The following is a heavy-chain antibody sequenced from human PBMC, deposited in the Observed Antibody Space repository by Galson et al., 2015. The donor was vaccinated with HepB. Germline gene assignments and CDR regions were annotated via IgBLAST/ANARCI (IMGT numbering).Heavy chain of an antibody. CDR2: IYWDADK. J-gene: IGHJ5*02. V-gene: IGHV2-5*02. CDR1: GVSVSTSGVG. CDR3: AHRGANSGYNWFHP. D-gene: IGHD5-12*01. Sequence: PALVKPTQTLTLTCTLSGVSVSTSGVGSRWPRQPPGKALEWLAIIYWDADKRSSPFLKSRLTITRDTPNNQVVLTMTNMDPVDTATYYCAHRGANSGYNWFHPWGQGTLVTVSS.